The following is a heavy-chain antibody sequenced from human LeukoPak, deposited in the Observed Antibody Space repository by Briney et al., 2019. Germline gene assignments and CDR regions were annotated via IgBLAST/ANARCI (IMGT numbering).Heavy chain of an antibody. CDR2: ISSAGGAT. V-gene: IGHV3-64D*06. J-gene: IGHJ1*01. CDR1: GFTFRDYP. Sequence: GGSLRLSCSASGFTFRDYPIHWVRQAPGEGLQYVSAISSAGGATYYADSVRGRFTISRDNSKNTLYLQMSSLRAEDTALYYCVKVGDSGYGEYYQHWGQGTLVTVSS. D-gene: IGHD5-12*01. CDR3: VKVGDSGYGEYYQH.